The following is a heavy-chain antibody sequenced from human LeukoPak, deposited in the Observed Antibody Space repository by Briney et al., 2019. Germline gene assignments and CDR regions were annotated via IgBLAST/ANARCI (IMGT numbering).Heavy chain of an antibody. D-gene: IGHD3-9*01. CDR3: AKDYDILTGYYGLIDY. V-gene: IGHV3-30*18. J-gene: IGHJ4*02. Sequence: GGSLRLSCAASGFTFSSYGIHWVRQAPGKGLEWVAVVSYDGSNKYYADSVKSRFTISRDNSKNTLYLKMNTLRAEDSAVYYCAKDYDILTGYYGLIDYWGQGTLVTVSS. CDR2: VSYDGSNK. CDR1: GFTFSSYG.